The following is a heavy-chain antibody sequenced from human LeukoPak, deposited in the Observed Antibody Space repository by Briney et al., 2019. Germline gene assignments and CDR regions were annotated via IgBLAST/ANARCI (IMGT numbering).Heavy chain of an antibody. CDR2: TYYRSTWFN. D-gene: IGHD2-8*01. J-gene: IGHJ3*02. CDR1: GDSVSRDSIA. Sequence: SQTLSLTCAISGDSVSRDSIAWNWIRQSPSRGLEWLGRTYYRSTWFNDYAVSVKSRITINPDTSKNQFSLQVNSVTPEDTAVYYCAREYGDGFDIWGQGTMVTVSS. V-gene: IGHV6-1*01. CDR3: AREYGDGFDI.